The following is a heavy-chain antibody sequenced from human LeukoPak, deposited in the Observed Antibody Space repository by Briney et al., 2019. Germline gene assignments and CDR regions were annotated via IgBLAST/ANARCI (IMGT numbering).Heavy chain of an antibody. D-gene: IGHD1-1*01. CDR2: IYHSGST. CDR1: GYSISSGYY. V-gene: IGHV4-38-2*01. J-gene: IGHJ6*03. CDR3: ARNWNALSYYYYYMDV. Sequence: SETLSLTCAVSGYSISSGYYWGWIRQPPGKGLEWIGSIYHSGSTYYSPSLKSRVTISVDTSKNQFSLKLSSVTAADTAVYYCARNWNALSYYYYYMDVWGEGTTVTVSS.